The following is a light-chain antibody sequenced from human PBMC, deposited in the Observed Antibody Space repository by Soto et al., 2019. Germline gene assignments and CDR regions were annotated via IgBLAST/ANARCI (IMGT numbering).Light chain of an antibody. CDR2: DAS. CDR3: HQYSSYSWT. J-gene: IGKJ1*01. CDR1: DNIFTY. Sequence: VGDRVTITCRASDNIFTYVAWYQHRAGGAPKLLIFDASTLQSGVPPRFSGGGSGTDFTLTITGLQPEDSASYYCHQYSSYSWTFGQGTKV. V-gene: IGKV1-5*01.